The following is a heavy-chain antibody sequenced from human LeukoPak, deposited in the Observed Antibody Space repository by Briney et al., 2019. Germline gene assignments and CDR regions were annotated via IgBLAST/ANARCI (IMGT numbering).Heavy chain of an antibody. CDR3: ATTTVTTFGY. J-gene: IGHJ4*02. CDR1: GGSISSYY. CDR2: IYYSGST. Sequence: SETLSLNCTVSGGSISSYYWSWIRQPPGKGLEWIGYIYYSGSTNYDPSLKSRVTISVDTSKNQFSLKLSSVTAADTAVYYCATTTVTTFGYWGQGTLVTVSS. V-gene: IGHV4-59*12. D-gene: IGHD4-17*01.